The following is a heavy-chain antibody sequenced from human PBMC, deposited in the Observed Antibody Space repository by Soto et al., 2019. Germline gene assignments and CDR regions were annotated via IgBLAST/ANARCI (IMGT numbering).Heavy chain of an antibody. D-gene: IGHD7-27*01. J-gene: IGHJ4*02. CDR2: ISSNGGST. CDR1: GFTFSSYA. Sequence: GSLRLSCAASGFTFSSYAMHWVRQAPGKGLEYVSAISSNGGSTYYANSVKGRFTISRDNSKNTLYLQMGSLSAADTAVYYCARGPSGDKVDYWGQGTLVTVSS. V-gene: IGHV3-64*01. CDR3: ARGPSGDKVDY.